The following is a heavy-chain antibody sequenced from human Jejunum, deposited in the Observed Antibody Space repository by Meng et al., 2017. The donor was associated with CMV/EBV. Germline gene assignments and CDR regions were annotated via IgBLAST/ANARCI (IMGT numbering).Heavy chain of an antibody. J-gene: IGHJ4*02. Sequence: SVFPFGIYALRLVRQAPGKGLECVSGISGSIGSTYYADSVKGRFTISRDNSKNTLYLQMNSLRAEDTAVYYCAKDEGVGTTSRFDSWGQGTLVTVSS. D-gene: IGHD1-26*01. CDR3: AKDEGVGTTSRFDS. V-gene: IGHV3-23*01. CDR2: ISGSIGST. CDR1: VFPFGIYA.